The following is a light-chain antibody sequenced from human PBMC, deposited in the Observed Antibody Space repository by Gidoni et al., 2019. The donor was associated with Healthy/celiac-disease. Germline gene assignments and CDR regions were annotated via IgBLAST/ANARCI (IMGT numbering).Light chain of an antibody. V-gene: IGLV2-14*01. J-gene: IGLJ1*01. CDR3: SSYTSSSTYV. CDR1: SSDVGGYNY. CDR2: EVS. Sequence: QSALTQPASVSGSPGQSITISCTGTSSDVGGYNYVSWYQQHPGKAPKLMIYEVSNRPSGVSNRFSGSKSGNTASLTISGLQAEDEADYYCSSYTSSSTYVFGTGTKVXV.